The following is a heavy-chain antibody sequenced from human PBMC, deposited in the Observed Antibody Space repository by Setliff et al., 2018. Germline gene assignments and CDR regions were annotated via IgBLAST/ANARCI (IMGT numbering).Heavy chain of an antibody. CDR3: ARERQGGFLEWSPSDS. CDR2: VYSHGDT. CDR1: GGLIYDHW. V-gene: IGHV4-4*07. D-gene: IGHD3-3*01. J-gene: IGHJ5*02. Sequence: SETLSLTCSVSGGLIYDHWWTWVRQTAGEGLQWIGRVYSHGDTEYNPSLKSRVTISVDTSNNQFSLHLTSVTAADTARYFCARERQGGFLEWSPSDSWGRGILVTSPQ.